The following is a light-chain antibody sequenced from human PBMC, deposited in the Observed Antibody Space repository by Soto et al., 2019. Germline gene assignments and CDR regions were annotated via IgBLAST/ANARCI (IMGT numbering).Light chain of an antibody. J-gene: IGLJ1*01. CDR2: EVS. CDR1: SSDVGEENY. Sequence: QSVLTQPPSASGSPGQSVTITCSGTSSDVGEENYVSWYQQHPGKVPKLMIYEVSNRPSGVSNRFSGSKSGNTASLTISGLQAEDEADYYCSSYTSSSTPYVFGTGTKLTVL. V-gene: IGLV2-14*01. CDR3: SSYTSSSTPYV.